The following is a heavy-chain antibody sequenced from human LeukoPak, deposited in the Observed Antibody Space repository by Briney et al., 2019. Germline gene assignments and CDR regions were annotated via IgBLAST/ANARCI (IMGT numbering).Heavy chain of an antibody. Sequence: PGGSLRLSCAASGFTVSNDYMNWVRQAPGKGLEWVSVIYSGGATFYTDSVKGRFTISRDNSKNTLYLQMNSLRVEDTAIYYCARCGYFDWLGMDVWGKGTTVTVSS. CDR1: GFTVSNDY. D-gene: IGHD3-9*01. CDR3: ARCGYFDWLGMDV. V-gene: IGHV3-53*01. CDR2: IYSGGAT. J-gene: IGHJ6*04.